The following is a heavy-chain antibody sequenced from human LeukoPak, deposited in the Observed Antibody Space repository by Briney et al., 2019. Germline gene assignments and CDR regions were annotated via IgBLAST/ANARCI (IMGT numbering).Heavy chain of an antibody. V-gene: IGHV3-21*01. CDR1: GFTFSDYS. D-gene: IGHD6-19*01. Sequence: PGGSLRLSCAASGFTFSDYSMNWVRQAPGKGLEWVSSISSSSSHIYYADSVKGRFTISRDNAKNSLYLQMNSLSVGDTAVYYCARAEYSSGWYDYWGQGTLVTVSS. CDR2: ISSSSSHI. CDR3: ARAEYSSGWYDY. J-gene: IGHJ4*02.